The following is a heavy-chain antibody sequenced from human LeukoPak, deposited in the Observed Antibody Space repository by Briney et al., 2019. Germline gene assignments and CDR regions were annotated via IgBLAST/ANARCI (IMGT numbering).Heavy chain of an antibody. Sequence: SETLSLTCSVSGGSLSSSSYYWGWIRQPPGRGLEWIGNIYETGSTNYNPSLKSRVTISVDTSKNQFSLKLSSVTAADTAVYYCARQHSSGWYGNWFDPWGRGTLVTVSS. V-gene: IGHV4-39*01. CDR2: IYETGST. CDR1: GGSLSSSSYY. CDR3: ARQHSSGWYGNWFDP. J-gene: IGHJ5*02. D-gene: IGHD6-19*01.